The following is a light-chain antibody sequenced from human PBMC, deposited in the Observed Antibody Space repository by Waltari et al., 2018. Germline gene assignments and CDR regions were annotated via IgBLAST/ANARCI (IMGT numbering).Light chain of an antibody. Sequence: SSDLTQSPSVSVSPGQTARITCSGDALPDQYAFWYQQKPGQAPVLVIYKDIERPSGIPERFSASSSGTTVTLTISGVQAEDEADYYCQSADSSGSLFGGGTKLTVL. CDR3: QSADSSGSL. J-gene: IGLJ2*01. CDR2: KDI. V-gene: IGLV3-25*03. CDR1: ALPDQY.